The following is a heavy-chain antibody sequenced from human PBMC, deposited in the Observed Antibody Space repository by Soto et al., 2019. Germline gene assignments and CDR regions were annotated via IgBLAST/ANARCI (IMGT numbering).Heavy chain of an antibody. CDR2: IIPIFGTA. Sequence: AASVKVSCKASGGTFSSYAISWVRQAPGQGLEWMGGIIPIFGTANYAQKFQGRVTITADESTSTAYMELSSLRSEDTAVYYCARRGGAGSGRPYGMDVWGQGTTVTVSS. V-gene: IGHV1-69*13. D-gene: IGHD3-10*01. CDR1: GGTFSSYA. CDR3: ARRGGAGSGRPYGMDV. J-gene: IGHJ6*02.